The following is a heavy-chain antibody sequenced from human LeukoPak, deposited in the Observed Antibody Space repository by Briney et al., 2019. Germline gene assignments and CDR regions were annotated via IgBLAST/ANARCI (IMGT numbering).Heavy chain of an antibody. CDR1: GFTFSSYE. CDR3: ARRWSFDD. Sequence: GGSLRLSCASSGFTFSSYEMNWVRQAPGKGLEWVSYTSSSGRTIYYADSVKGRFTISRDNSRNTLYLQMNSLRTDDTAVYYCARRWSFDDWGRGTLVTVSS. J-gene: IGHJ4*02. V-gene: IGHV3-48*03. D-gene: IGHD6-13*01. CDR2: TSSSGRTI.